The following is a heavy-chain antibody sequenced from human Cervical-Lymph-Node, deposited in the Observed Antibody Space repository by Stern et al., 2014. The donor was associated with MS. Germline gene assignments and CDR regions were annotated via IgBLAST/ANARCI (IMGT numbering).Heavy chain of an antibody. V-gene: IGHV4-61*02. J-gene: IGHJ4*02. CDR1: GGSISSGTYY. CDR3: ARGTHDSSGYYDY. D-gene: IGHD3-22*01. Sequence: QVQLQESGPGLVKPSQTLSLTCTVSGGSISSGTYYWTWIRQPAGKGLEWIGRIYTSYNTDYNPSLKSRLTISLDPSKTQFSLKLSSVTAADTAVYYCARGTHDSSGYYDYWGQGTLVTVSS. CDR2: IYTSYNT.